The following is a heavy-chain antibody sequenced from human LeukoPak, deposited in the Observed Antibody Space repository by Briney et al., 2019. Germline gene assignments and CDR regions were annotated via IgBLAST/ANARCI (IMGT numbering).Heavy chain of an antibody. D-gene: IGHD6-19*01. CDR1: GFTFGSYG. J-gene: IGHJ4*02. V-gene: IGHV3-33*01. Sequence: GRSLRLSCAASGFTFGSYGMNWVRQAPGKGLEWVAVIRYDGSEQYYADSVKGRFTISRDDSRNTVSLQMNSLRAEDTAVYYCVRITGWSNFDYWGQGTLVTVSS. CDR3: VRITGWSNFDY. CDR2: IRYDGSEQ.